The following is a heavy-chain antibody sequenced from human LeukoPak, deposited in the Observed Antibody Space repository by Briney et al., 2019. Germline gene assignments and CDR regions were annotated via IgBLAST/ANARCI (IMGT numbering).Heavy chain of an antibody. Sequence: ASVRVSCKTSGYTFTDYYLHWVRQAPGQGLEWMGWINPNGGGTHYAQKFQGRVTMTRDTSTSTVYMELSSLRSEDTAVYYCARAYGSGSYTLLFFDYWGQGTLVTVSS. J-gene: IGHJ4*02. CDR3: ARAYGSGSYTLLFFDY. CDR1: GYTFTDYY. V-gene: IGHV1-2*02. CDR2: INPNGGGT. D-gene: IGHD3-10*01.